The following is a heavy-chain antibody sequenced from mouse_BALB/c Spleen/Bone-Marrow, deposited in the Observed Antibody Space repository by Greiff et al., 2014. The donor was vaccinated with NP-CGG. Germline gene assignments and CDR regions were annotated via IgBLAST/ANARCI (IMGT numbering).Heavy chain of an antibody. CDR1: GFTFTDYY. D-gene: IGHD2-1*01. CDR3: ARDKNYGSYWYFDV. V-gene: IGHV7-3*02. Sequence: EVKLMESGGGLVQPGGSLRLSCATSGFTFTDYYMSWVRQPPGKALEWLGFIRNKANGYTTEYSASVKGRFIISRDNSQSILYLQMNTLRAEDSATYYCARDKNYGSYWYFDVWGAGTTVTVSS. J-gene: IGHJ1*01. CDR2: IRNKANGYTT.